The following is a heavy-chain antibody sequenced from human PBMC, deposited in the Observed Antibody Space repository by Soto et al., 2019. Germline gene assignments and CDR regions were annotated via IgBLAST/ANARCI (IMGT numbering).Heavy chain of an antibody. D-gene: IGHD6-13*01. Sequence: QVQLVQSGAEVKKPGASVKVSCKASGYTFTSYGIGWVRQAPGQGPEWMGRISTYNGNTNYVQKLQGRVTMTTDTSTNTAYMELRSLRYDDTAVYYCARDPGYSTTWHQAFDIWGQGTMVTVSS. CDR3: ARDPGYSTTWHQAFDI. V-gene: IGHV1-18*01. J-gene: IGHJ3*02. CDR2: ISTYNGNT. CDR1: GYTFTSYG.